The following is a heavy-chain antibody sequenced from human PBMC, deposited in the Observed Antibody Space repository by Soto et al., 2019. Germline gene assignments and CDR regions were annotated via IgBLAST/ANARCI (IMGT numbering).Heavy chain of an antibody. CDR2: IYSGGST. CDR1: GFTVSSNY. V-gene: IGHV3-53*01. D-gene: IGHD3-10*01. J-gene: IGHJ6*02. CDR3: ARVSGNYYYYYGMDV. Sequence: PGGSLRLSCAASGFTVSSNYMSWVRQAPGKGLEWVSVIYSGGSTYYADSVKGRFTISRDNSKNTLYLQMNSLRAEDTAVYYCARVSGNYYYYYGMDVWGQGTTVTVSS.